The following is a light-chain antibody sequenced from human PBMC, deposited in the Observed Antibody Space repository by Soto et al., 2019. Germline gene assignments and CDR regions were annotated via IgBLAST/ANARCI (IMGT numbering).Light chain of an antibody. Sequence: DIQMTQSPSSLSASVGDRVTITCRASQSISTYLNWYQQKPGKAPKILIYGASNLQSGVPSRFSGSGSGTDFTLTISSLQPEDFATYYCQQSYTTPYTFGQGTKVEI. CDR3: QQSYTTPYT. CDR2: GAS. V-gene: IGKV1-39*01. J-gene: IGKJ2*01. CDR1: QSISTY.